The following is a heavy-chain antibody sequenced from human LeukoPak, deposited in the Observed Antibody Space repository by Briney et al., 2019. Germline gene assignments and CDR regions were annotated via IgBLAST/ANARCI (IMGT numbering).Heavy chain of an antibody. D-gene: IGHD1-26*01. Sequence: SETLSLTCTVSGGSISSSSYYWGWIRQPPGKGLEWIGSIYYSGSTYYNPSLKSRVTISVDTSKNQFSLRLSSVAAADTAVYYCARDEEYSGSQDAFDIWGQGTMVTVSS. CDR1: GGSISSSSYY. CDR3: ARDEEYSGSQDAFDI. CDR2: IYYSGST. V-gene: IGHV4-39*07. J-gene: IGHJ3*02.